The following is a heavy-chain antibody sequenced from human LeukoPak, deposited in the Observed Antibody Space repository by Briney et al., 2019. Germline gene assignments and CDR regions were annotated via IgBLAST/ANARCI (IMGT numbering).Heavy chain of an antibody. V-gene: IGHV4-30-4*08. CDR2: IYYSGST. Sequence: SETLSLTCTVSGGSISSGDYYWSWIRQPPGKGLEWIGYIYYSGSTYYNPCLKSRATISVDTSKNQFSLKLSSVTAADTAVYYCARVIFRGNPDRAAAAGSPHNDYWGQGTLVTVSS. CDR1: GGSISSGDYY. J-gene: IGHJ4*02. D-gene: IGHD6-13*01. CDR3: ARVIFRGNPDRAAAAGSPHNDY.